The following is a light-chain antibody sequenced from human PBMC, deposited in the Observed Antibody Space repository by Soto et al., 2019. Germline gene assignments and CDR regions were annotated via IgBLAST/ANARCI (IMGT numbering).Light chain of an antibody. J-gene: IGKJ1*01. CDR2: DAS. Sequence: DIRMTQSPSTLSASVGDRVIITCRASQSISSWLAWYQQKPGKAPKLLIYDASSLEGGVPSRFSGSGSGTEFTLTISSLQPDDFATYYCQQYSSYGTFGQGTKVEIK. CDR3: QQYSSYGT. V-gene: IGKV1-5*01. CDR1: QSISSW.